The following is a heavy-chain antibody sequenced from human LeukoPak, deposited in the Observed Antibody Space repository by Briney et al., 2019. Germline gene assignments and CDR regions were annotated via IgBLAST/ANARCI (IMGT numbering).Heavy chain of an antibody. Sequence: RASVKVSCKASGYTFTSYAMHWVRQAPGQRLEWMGWINAGNGNTKYSQKFQGRVTITRDTSASTAYMELSSLRSEDTAVYYCARMGYYYDSSGYYQYFDYWGQGTLVTVSS. J-gene: IGHJ4*02. CDR2: INAGNGNT. D-gene: IGHD3-22*01. CDR1: GYTFTSYA. V-gene: IGHV1-3*01. CDR3: ARMGYYYDSSGYYQYFDY.